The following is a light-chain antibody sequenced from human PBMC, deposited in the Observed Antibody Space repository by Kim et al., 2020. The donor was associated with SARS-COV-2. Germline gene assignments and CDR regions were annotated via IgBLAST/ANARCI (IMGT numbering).Light chain of an antibody. J-gene: IGKJ1*01. CDR2: GAS. Sequence: SPGERATLSCRASQSVSSSYLAWYQQKPGQAPRLLIYGASSRATGIPDRFGGSGSGTDFTLTISRLEPEDFAVYYCQQYGSSPQTFGQGTKVDIK. CDR3: QQYGSSPQT. V-gene: IGKV3-20*01. CDR1: QSVSSSY.